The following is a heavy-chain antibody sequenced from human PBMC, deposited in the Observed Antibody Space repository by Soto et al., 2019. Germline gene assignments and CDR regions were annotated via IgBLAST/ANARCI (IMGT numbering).Heavy chain of an antibody. J-gene: IGHJ4*02. CDR3: AKNRGLQYYFDY. CDR1: GFTFSTYS. CDR2: ISSSSSYI. Sequence: SLRLSCAASGFTFSTYSMNWVRQAPGKGLEWVSSISSSSSYIYYADSVKGRFTISRDSAKNSLYLQMNSLRADDTAVYYCAKNRGLQYYFDYWGQGTLVTVSS. V-gene: IGHV3-21*04.